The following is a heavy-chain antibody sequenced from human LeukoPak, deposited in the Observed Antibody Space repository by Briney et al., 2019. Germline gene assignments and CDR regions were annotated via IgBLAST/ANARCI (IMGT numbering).Heavy chain of an antibody. CDR2: ISWNSGSI. CDR3: AKGRATTVTTSDAFDI. Sequence: PGGSLRLSCAASGFTFDDYAMHWVRQAPGKGLEWVSGISWNSGSIGYADSVKGRFTISRDNAKNSLYLQMNSLRAEDTALYYCAKGRATTVTTSDAFDIWGQGTMVTVSS. D-gene: IGHD4-17*01. J-gene: IGHJ3*02. V-gene: IGHV3-9*01. CDR1: GFTFDDYA.